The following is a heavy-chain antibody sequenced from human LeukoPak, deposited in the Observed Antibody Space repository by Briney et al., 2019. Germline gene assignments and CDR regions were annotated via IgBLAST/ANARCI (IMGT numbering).Heavy chain of an antibody. V-gene: IGHV4-34*01. D-gene: IGHD5-18*01. CDR1: GGSFSGYY. Sequence: SETLSLTCAVYGGSFSGYYWSWIRQPPGKGLEWIGEINHSGSTNYNPSLKSRVTISVDTSKNQFSLKLSSVTAADTAVYYCARGIQLCFSWFDPWGQGTLVTVSS. CDR2: INHSGST. CDR3: ARGIQLCFSWFDP. J-gene: IGHJ5*02.